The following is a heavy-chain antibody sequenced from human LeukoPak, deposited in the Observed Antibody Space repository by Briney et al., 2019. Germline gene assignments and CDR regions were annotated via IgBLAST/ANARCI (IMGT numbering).Heavy chain of an antibody. J-gene: IGHJ4*02. CDR2: IYYSGST. CDR1: GGSINNYY. D-gene: IGHD6-13*01. Sequence: SETLSLTCTVSGGSINNYYWSWIRRPPGEGLEWIGCIYYSGSTNYNPSLKSRVTISVDTSKNQFTLKLSSVTAADTAVYYCARRRYSNSWYIDYWGQGTLVTVSS. CDR3: ARRRYSNSWYIDY. V-gene: IGHV4-59*01.